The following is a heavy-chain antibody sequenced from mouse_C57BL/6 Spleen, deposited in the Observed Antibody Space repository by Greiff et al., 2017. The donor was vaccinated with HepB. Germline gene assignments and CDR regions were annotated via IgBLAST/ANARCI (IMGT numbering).Heavy chain of an antibody. J-gene: IGHJ2*01. CDR3: ARRGGTGTADY. Sequence: VQLVESGAELVMPGASVKLSCKASGYTFTSYWMHWVKQRPGQGLEWIGEIDPSDSYTNYNQKFKGKSTLTVDKSSSTAYMQLSSLTSEDSAVYYCARRGGTGTADYWGQGTTLTVSS. V-gene: IGHV1-69*01. D-gene: IGHD4-1*01. CDR2: IDPSDSYT. CDR1: GYTFTSYW.